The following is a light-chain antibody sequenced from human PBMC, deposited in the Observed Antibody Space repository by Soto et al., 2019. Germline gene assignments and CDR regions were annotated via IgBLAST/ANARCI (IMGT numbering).Light chain of an antibody. CDR1: QRLKSDY. CDR3: QQYSSAPAWT. V-gene: IGKV3-20*01. J-gene: IGKJ1*01. CDR2: GTS. Sequence: EVTLTQSPGSLSLSPGERATLSCRASQRLKSDYFAWYQQRRSQAPRLLIYGTSIRASGIPDRFSGSGSGTDFTLTISRLEPEDFAVYYCQQYSSAPAWTFGQGTRWIS.